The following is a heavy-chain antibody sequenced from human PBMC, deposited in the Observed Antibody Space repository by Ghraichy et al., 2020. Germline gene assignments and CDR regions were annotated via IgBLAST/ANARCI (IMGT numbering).Heavy chain of an antibody. D-gene: IGHD6-6*01. V-gene: IGHV3-15*01. CDR2: IKSKTDGGTT. J-gene: IGHJ2*01. Sequence: GGSLRLSCEVSGFIFTNAWMGWVRQAPGKGLEWVGRIKSKTDGGTTDYAAPVTGRFIISRDDSRSTLFLQMNSLTTEDTAVYYCTTDRGIAALPLFGLWGRGTLVTVSS. CDR1: GFIFTNAW. CDR3: TTDRGIAALPLFGL.